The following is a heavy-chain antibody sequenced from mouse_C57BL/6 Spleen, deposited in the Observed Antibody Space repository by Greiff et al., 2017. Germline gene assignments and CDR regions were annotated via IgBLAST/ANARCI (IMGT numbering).Heavy chain of an antibody. CDR3: ARRDYSNYYFDY. J-gene: IGHJ2*01. CDR2: INPSSGYT. Sequence: QVTLKESGAELARPGASVKMSCKASGYTFTSYTMHWVKQRPGQGLEWIGYINPSSGYTKYNQKFKDKATLTADKSSSTAYMQLSSLTSEDSAVYYCARRDYSNYYFDYWGQGTTLTVSS. V-gene: IGHV1-4*01. D-gene: IGHD2-5*01. CDR1: GYTFTSYT.